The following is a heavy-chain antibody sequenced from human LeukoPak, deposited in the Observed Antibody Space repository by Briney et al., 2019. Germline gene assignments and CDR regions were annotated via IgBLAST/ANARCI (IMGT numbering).Heavy chain of an antibody. J-gene: IGHJ4*02. CDR3: ARDIDNGDYVVY. Sequence: GGSLRLSCAASGFDVSNNYMTWVRQAPGKGLEWVSIIYSGGSTYYADSVKGRFIISRDNSKNTLYLQMNSLRAEDTAVYYCARDIDNGDYVVYWGQGTLVTVSS. V-gene: IGHV3-53*01. CDR2: IYSGGST. CDR1: GFDVSNNY. D-gene: IGHD4-17*01.